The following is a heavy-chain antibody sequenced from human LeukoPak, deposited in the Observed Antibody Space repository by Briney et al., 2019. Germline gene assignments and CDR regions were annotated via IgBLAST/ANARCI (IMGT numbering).Heavy chain of an antibody. J-gene: IGHJ1*01. Sequence: GGSLRLSCAASGFTFSDYYMSWIRQAPGKGLEWVSAISGSGGSTYYADSVKGRFTISRDNSKNTLYLQMNSLRAEDTAVYYCAKGWGSIVGATPYFQHWGQGTLVTVSS. D-gene: IGHD1-26*01. V-gene: IGHV3-23*01. CDR3: AKGWGSIVGATPYFQH. CDR2: ISGSGGST. CDR1: GFTFSDYY.